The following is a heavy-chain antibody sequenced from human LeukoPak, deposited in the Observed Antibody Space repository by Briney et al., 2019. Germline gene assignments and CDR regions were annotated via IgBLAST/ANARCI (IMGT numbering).Heavy chain of an antibody. CDR1: GFTFSSYW. D-gene: IGHD6-13*01. J-gene: IGHJ4*02. CDR3: AKDIRGIAAAFY. CDR2: INTAGSST. V-gene: IGHV3-74*01. Sequence: GGSLRLSCAASGFTFSSYWMHWVRQAPGKGLVWVSRINTAGSSTTYADSVKGRFTISRDNAKNSLYLQMNSLRAEDTALYYCAKDIRGIAAAFYWGQGTLVTVSS.